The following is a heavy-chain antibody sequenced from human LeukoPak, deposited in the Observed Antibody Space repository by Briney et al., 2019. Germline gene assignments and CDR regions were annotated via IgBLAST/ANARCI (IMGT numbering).Heavy chain of an antibody. V-gene: IGHV3-23*01. J-gene: IGHJ6*03. Sequence: PGGSLRLSCAASGFTFSNYAVSWVRQAPGKGLEWVSAISGSGDYTYYADSVKGRFTISRDNSKNTLYLQMNSLRTEDTAVYYCAKRLKWGYYYYMDVWGKGTTVTISS. CDR1: GFTFSNYA. CDR2: ISGSGDYT. D-gene: IGHD2-8*01. CDR3: AKRLKWGYYYYMDV.